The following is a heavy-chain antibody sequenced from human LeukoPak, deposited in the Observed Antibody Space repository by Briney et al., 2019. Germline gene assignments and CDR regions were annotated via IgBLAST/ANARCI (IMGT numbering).Heavy chain of an antibody. CDR3: AKDSKAARPSGNWFDP. Sequence: GGSLRLSCAASGFTFSSYGMHWVRQAPGKGLEWVAVISYDGSNKYYADSVKGRFTISRDNSKNTLYLQMNSLRAEDTAVYYWAKDSKAARPSGNWFDPWGQGTLVTVSS. CDR2: ISYDGSNK. V-gene: IGHV3-30*18. CDR1: GFTFSSYG. J-gene: IGHJ5*02. D-gene: IGHD6-6*01.